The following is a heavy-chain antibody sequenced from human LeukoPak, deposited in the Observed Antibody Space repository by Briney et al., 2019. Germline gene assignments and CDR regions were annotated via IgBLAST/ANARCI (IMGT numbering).Heavy chain of an antibody. CDR2: IYYSGST. Sequence: PSEALSLTCTVSGGSISSSSYYWGWIRQPPGKGLEWIGSIYYSGSTYYNPSLKSRVTISVDTSKNQFSLKLSSVTAADTAVYYCARDFTFDWGQGTLVTVSS. V-gene: IGHV4-39*07. CDR1: GGSISSSSYY. D-gene: IGHD2/OR15-2a*01. CDR3: ARDFTFD. J-gene: IGHJ4*02.